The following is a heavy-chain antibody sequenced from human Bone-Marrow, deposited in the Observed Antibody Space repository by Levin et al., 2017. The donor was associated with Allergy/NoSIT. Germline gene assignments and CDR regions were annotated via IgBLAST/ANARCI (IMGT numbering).Heavy chain of an antibody. Sequence: SGGSLRLSCVASGFTFTDYYMSWIRQAPGKGPVWLSFISSSTQYSNYADSVKGRFTISRDNAKNSVFLQMNNLSPEDTAIYYCAVDADIVGSMEASSFDIWGQGTMVTVSS. CDR2: ISSSTQYS. V-gene: IGHV3-11*03. J-gene: IGHJ3*02. CDR1: GFTFTDYY. D-gene: IGHD5-12*01. CDR3: AVDADIVGSMEASSFDI.